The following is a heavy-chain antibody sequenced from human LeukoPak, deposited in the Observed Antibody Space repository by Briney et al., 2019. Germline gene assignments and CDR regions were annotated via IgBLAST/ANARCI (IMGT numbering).Heavy chain of an antibody. CDR3: AKELPYHYGSGSYYMFGYYFDY. J-gene: IGHJ4*02. Sequence: GGSLRLSCAASGFTFSSYAMSWVRQAPGKGLEWVSAISGSGGSTYYADSVKGRFTISRDNSKNTLYLQMNSLRAEDTAVYYCAKELPYHYGSGSYYMFGYYFDYWGQGTLVTVSS. CDR1: GFTFSSYA. D-gene: IGHD3-10*01. V-gene: IGHV3-23*01. CDR2: ISGSGGST.